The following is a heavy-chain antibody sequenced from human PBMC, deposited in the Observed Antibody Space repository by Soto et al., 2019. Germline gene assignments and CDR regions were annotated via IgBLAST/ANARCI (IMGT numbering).Heavy chain of an antibody. V-gene: IGHV3-23*01. D-gene: IGHD4-17*01. J-gene: IGHJ4*02. CDR2: FSAGGRT. CDR3: AKESLPEHYGDTLFDY. CDR1: GFSFSNYA. Sequence: EVQLLASGGTLVQPGGSLRLSCAASGFSFSNYALSWVRQAPGKGLEWVSTFSAGGRTYYADSAKGRFTIARDSAKNTVHLQLSALRPEDTAVYYCAKESLPEHYGDTLFDYWGQGTRVTVSA.